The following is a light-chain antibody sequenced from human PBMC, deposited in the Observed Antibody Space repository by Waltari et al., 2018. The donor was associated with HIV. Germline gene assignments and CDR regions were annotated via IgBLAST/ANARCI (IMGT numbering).Light chain of an antibody. CDR1: ALPKQY. Sequence: SYELTQPPSVSVSPGQTARITCPGDALPKQYAYWYQQKPGQAPVVVIYKDSGRASGIPERFSGSSSGTTVTLTISGVQAEDEADYYCQSADSSGTYPVVFGGGTKLTVL. V-gene: IGLV3-25*03. CDR3: QSADSSGTYPVV. CDR2: KDS. J-gene: IGLJ2*01.